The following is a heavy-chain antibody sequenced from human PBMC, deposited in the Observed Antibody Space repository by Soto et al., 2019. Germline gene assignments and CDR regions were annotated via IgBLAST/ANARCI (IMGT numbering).Heavy chain of an antibody. D-gene: IGHD3-22*01. CDR3: ARDDSSGYYYPK. Sequence: ASETLSLTCTVSGGSISSGGYYWSWIRQHPGKGLEWIGYIYYSGSTYYNPSLKSRVTISVDTSKNQFSLKLSSVTAADTAVYYCARDDSSGYYYPKRGQRTLVTVSS. J-gene: IGHJ4*02. CDR1: GGSISSGGYY. V-gene: IGHV4-31*03. CDR2: IYYSGST.